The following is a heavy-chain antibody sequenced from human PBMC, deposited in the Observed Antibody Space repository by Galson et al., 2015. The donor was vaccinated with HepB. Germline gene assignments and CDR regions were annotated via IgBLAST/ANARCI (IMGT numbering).Heavy chain of an antibody. D-gene: IGHD1-7*01. CDR1: GFTFGDYW. CDR2: INSDGGST. CDR3: AREYNWNSGGMDV. J-gene: IGHJ6*02. V-gene: IGHV3-74*01. Sequence: SLRLSCAASGFTFGDYWMHWVRQTPGKGLVWVARINSDGGSTTYADSVKGRFTISRENAKNSLYLQMNSLRAGDTAVYYCAREYNWNSGGMDVWGQGTTVTVSS.